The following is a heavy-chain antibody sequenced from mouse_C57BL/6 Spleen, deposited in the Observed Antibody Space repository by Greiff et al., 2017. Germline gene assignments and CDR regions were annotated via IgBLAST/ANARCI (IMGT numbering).Heavy chain of an antibody. J-gene: IGHJ2*01. Sequence: VQLQQSGAELVKPGASVKLSCTASGFNIKDYYMHWVKQRTEQGLEWIGRIDPEDGETKSAPKFQGKATITADTSSNTAYLQLSSLTSEDTAVYYCARYPSLYDGYYGYWGQGTTLTVAS. CDR3: ARYPSLYDGYYGY. D-gene: IGHD2-3*01. CDR2: IDPEDGET. CDR1: GFNIKDYY. V-gene: IGHV14-2*01.